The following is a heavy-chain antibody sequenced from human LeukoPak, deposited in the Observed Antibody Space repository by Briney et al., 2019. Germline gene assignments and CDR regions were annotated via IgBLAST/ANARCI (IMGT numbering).Heavy chain of an antibody. CDR2: IDPGDSEA. V-gene: IGHV5-51*01. D-gene: IGHD2-15*01. J-gene: IGHJ4*02. Sequence: PGESLKISCKGSGYSFIDYGSGWARQLPGKGLEWMGIIDPGDSEARYSPSFQGQVTISADKSISAAHLQWSSLKASDTAMYYCARRGYCRGGSWHLDYWGQGTLVTVSS. CDR1: GYSFIDYG. CDR3: ARRGYCRGGSWHLDY.